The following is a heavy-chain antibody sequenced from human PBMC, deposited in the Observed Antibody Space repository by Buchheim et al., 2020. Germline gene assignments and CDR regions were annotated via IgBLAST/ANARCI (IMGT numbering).Heavy chain of an antibody. CDR1: GYSFTSYW. CDR2: IYPSDSDT. Sequence: QLVQSGAEVKKPGESLKISCKASGYSFTSYWIAWVRQMPGKGLELMGIIYPSDSDTRYSPSFQGQATISADKSINTDYLQWSSLKASDTAMYYCARHVPYFDILTGRSGGGTDVWGQGTT. V-gene: IGHV5-51*01. J-gene: IGHJ6*02. CDR3: ARHVPYFDILTGRSGGGTDV. D-gene: IGHD3-9*01.